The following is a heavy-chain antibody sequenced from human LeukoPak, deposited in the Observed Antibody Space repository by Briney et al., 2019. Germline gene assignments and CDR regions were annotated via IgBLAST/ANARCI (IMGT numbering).Heavy chain of an antibody. CDR3: ARDPSSVFIAATGSY. CDR1: GSTFTGYY. V-gene: IGHV1-2*02. D-gene: IGHD6-13*01. CDR2: INPNSGGT. Sequence: ASVKVSCKASGSTFTGYYMHWVRQAPGQGLEWMGWINPNSGGTNYAQKFQGRVTMTRDTSISTVYMELSRLRSDDTAMYYCARDPSSVFIAATGSYWGQGTLVTVSS. J-gene: IGHJ4*02.